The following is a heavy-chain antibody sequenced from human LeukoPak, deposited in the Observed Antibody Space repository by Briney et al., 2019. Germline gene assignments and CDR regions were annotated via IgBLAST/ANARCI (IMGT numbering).Heavy chain of an antibody. D-gene: IGHD5-18*01. CDR1: GGSISSCY. Sequence: SETLSLTCTVSGGSISSCYWSWIRQPPGKGLEWIGYIYYSGSTNYNPSLKSRVTISVDTSKNQFSLKLSSVTAADTAVYYCARDVGYSYDFGYYYMDVWGKGTTVTVSS. V-gene: IGHV4-59*01. CDR2: IYYSGST. J-gene: IGHJ6*03. CDR3: ARDVGYSYDFGYYYMDV.